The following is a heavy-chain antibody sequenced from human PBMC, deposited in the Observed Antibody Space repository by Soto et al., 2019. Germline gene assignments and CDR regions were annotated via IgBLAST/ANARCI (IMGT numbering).Heavy chain of an antibody. J-gene: IGHJ3*02. CDR1: GYIFTNYW. D-gene: IGHD3-10*01. CDR3: ARRSAYSGSGSYYPDSFDI. CDR2: IYPGDSDT. Sequence: EVQLVQSGAKVKKPGESLKISCKASGYIFTNYWIGWVRQMPGKGLDWMGIIYPGDSDTTYSPSFQGQVTFSADKSISAAYLQWSSLKASDTAMYYCARRSAYSGSGSYYPDSFDIWGQGTMVTVSS. V-gene: IGHV5-51*03.